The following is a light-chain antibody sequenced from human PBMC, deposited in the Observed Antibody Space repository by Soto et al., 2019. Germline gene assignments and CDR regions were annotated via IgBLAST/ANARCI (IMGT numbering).Light chain of an antibody. V-gene: IGKV1-33*01. CDR2: DVS. CDR1: QDINKF. J-gene: IGKJ5*01. Sequence: DIQMTQSPSSLSASVGDTFTITCQASQDINKFLNWYQQKPGKAPKLLIYDVSNLETGVPSRFSGSGSETHFTLTINSLQPGDIATYYCQQYDNYDITFGQGTRLEIK. CDR3: QQYDNYDIT.